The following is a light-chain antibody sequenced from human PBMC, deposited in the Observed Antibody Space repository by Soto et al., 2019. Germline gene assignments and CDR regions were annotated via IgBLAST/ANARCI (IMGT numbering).Light chain of an antibody. CDR1: SSDVGGYNY. J-gene: IGLJ1*01. CDR3: SSYTSTSILEV. V-gene: IGLV2-14*01. CDR2: DVS. Sequence: QSALTQAASVSGSPGQSITISCTGTSSDVGGYNYVSWFQQRPGNAPKLMIYDVSNRPSGVSNRFSGSKSGNTASLTISGLQAEDEADYYCSSYTSTSILEVFGTGTKVTVL.